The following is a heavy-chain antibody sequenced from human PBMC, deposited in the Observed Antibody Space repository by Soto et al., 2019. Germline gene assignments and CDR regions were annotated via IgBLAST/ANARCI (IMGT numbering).Heavy chain of an antibody. CDR2: TYSRSKWYN. CDR1: GDSVSSNTAS. V-gene: IGHV6-1*01. Sequence: SQTLSLTCAISGDSVSSNTASWNWVRQSPSRGLEWLGRTYSRSKWYNDYAVSVKSRIIINPDTSKNQFSLQLNSVTPEDTAVYYCAKGDNLGPKTGFAFDPWGQGILVTVSS. J-gene: IGHJ5*02. D-gene: IGHD1-1*01. CDR3: AKGDNLGPKTGFAFDP.